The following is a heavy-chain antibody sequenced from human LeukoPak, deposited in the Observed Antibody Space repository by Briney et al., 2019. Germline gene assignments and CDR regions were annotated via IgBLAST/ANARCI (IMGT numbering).Heavy chain of an antibody. J-gene: IGHJ6*03. D-gene: IGHD3-10*01. CDR2: INHSGST. V-gene: IGHV4-34*01. Sequence: SETLSLTCAVYGGSFSGYYWSWIRQPPGKGLEWIGEINHSGSTNYNPSLKSRVTISVDTSKNQFSLKLSSVTAADTAVYYCARGVGPQMYYYGSGSYFKPYYYYYYMDVWGKGTTVTVSS. CDR1: GGSFSGYY. CDR3: ARGVGPQMYYYGSGSYFKPYYYYYYMDV.